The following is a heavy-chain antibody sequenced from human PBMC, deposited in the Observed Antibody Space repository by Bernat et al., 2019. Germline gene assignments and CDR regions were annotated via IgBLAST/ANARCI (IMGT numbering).Heavy chain of an antibody. D-gene: IGHD3-16*01. V-gene: IGHV3-23*01. CDR1: GFTFSSYA. Sequence: EVQLLESGGGLVQPGGSLRLSCAASGFTFSSYAMSWVRQAPGKGLEWVSAISGSGGSTNYAGSVKGRFTSARDNSKNTLYLQMNSLRAEDTAVYYCAKDDWGGDYGAFDVWGQGTMVTVSS. CDR2: ISGSGGST. J-gene: IGHJ3*01. CDR3: AKDDWGGDYGAFDV.